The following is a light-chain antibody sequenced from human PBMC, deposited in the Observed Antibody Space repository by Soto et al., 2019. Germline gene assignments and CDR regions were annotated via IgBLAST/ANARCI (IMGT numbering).Light chain of an antibody. V-gene: IGKV1-39*01. CDR3: QQSYSTPWT. Sequence: DIPMTQSPSSLSASVGDRVTITCRASQRINTYLNWYRQKPGEAPKLLIYAASRLQSGVPSGFSGSGSGTDFTLTISSLQPEDVATYYCQQSYSTPWTFGQGTKVEIK. J-gene: IGKJ1*01. CDR2: AAS. CDR1: QRINTY.